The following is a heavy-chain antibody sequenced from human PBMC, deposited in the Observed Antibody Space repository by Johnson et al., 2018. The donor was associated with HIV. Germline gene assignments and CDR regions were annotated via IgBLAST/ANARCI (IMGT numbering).Heavy chain of an antibody. CDR1: EFTFSRYD. D-gene: IGHD3-22*01. J-gene: IGHJ3*02. CDR2: IGTAGDT. CDR3: TRGGRLTYYHDSSGYSYDAFDI. V-gene: IGHV3-13*01. Sequence: VQLVESGGGVVQPGRSLRLSCAASEFTFSRYDMHWVRQATGKGLEWVSGIGTAGDTYYPGSVKGRFTISRENAKNSFYLQMNSLRAGDTAVYYCTRGGRLTYYHDSSGYSYDAFDIWGQGTMVTVSS.